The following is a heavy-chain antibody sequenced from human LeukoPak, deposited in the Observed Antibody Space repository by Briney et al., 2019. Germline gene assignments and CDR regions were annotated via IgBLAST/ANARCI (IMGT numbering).Heavy chain of an antibody. J-gene: IGHJ5*02. CDR1: GYTFTSYA. Sequence: ASVRVSCKASGYTFTSYAMNWVRQAPGQGLEWMGWINTNTGNPTYAQGFTGRFVFSLDTSVSTAYLQISSLKAEDTAVYYCARDGEDIVLMAHSGNWFDPWGQGTLVTVSS. CDR3: ARDGEDIVLMAHSGNWFDP. V-gene: IGHV7-4-1*02. D-gene: IGHD2-8*01. CDR2: INTNTGNP.